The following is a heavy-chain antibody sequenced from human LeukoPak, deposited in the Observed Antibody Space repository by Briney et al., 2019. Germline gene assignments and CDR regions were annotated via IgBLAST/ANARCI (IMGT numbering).Heavy chain of an antibody. CDR3: ARLVGATQSDAFDI. D-gene: IGHD1-26*01. CDR2: IYSGGST. Sequence: GGSLRLSCAASGFTVSSNYMSWVRQAPGKGLEWVSVIYSGGSTYYADSVKGRFTISRDNSKNTLYLQMNSLRAEDTAVYYCARLVGATQSDAFDIWGRGTMVTVSS. CDR1: GFTVSSNY. V-gene: IGHV3-53*01. J-gene: IGHJ3*02.